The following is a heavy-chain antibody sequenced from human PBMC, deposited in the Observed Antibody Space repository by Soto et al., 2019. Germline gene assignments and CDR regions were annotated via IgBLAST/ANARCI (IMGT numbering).Heavy chain of an antibody. CDR2: IYSSGST. CDR3: ARDPIVVVPAANYYYYYGMDV. CDR1: GGSISSGGYY. J-gene: IGHJ6*02. D-gene: IGHD2-2*01. Sequence: QVQLQESGPGLVKPSQTLSLTCTVSGGSISSGGYYWSWIRQHPGKGLEWLGYIYSSGSTYYNPSLKSRVTISVDTSNNQFSLKLSSVTAADTAVYYCARDPIVVVPAANYYYYYGMDVWGQGTTVTVSS. V-gene: IGHV4-31*03.